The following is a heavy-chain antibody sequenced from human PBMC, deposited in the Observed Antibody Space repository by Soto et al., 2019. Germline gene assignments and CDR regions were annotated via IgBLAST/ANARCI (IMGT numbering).Heavy chain of an antibody. CDR3: ARSSARGSHGPDKDGRDV. Sequence: QDHLVQSGPEVKKPGASVKVSCKASGYIFTNYGINWVRQAPGQGLEWLGWISAYNGNTNFAQTVQGRLTMTTDTSTATSYMELRSLTADDTAVYSCARSSARGSHGPDKDGRDVWGQGTTVTVSS. CDR2: ISAYNGNT. D-gene: IGHD2-15*01. CDR1: GYIFTNYG. J-gene: IGHJ6*02. V-gene: IGHV1-18*04.